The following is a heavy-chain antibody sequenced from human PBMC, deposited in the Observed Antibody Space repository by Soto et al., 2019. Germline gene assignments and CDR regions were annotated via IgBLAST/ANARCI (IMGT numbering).Heavy chain of an antibody. Sequence: QVQLVESGGGVVQPGRSLRLSCAASGFTFSSYGMHWVRQAPGKGLEGVAVIWYDGSNKYYADSVKGRFTISRDNSKNTLYLQMNSLRAEDTAVYYCASLWFGELSHHYYGMDVWGQGTTVTVSS. D-gene: IGHD3-10*01. CDR1: GFTFSSYG. CDR3: ASLWFGELSHHYYGMDV. CDR2: IWYDGSNK. V-gene: IGHV3-33*01. J-gene: IGHJ6*02.